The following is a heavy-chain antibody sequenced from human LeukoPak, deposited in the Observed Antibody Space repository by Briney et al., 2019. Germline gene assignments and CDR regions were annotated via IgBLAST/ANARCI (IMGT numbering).Heavy chain of an antibody. Sequence: GGSLRLSCAASGFTFSSYEMNWVRQAPGKGLEWVSYISSSGSTIYYADSVKGRFTISRDNAKNSLYLQMNSLRAEDTAVYYCARGPAASGYYDSRGRYGYFDYWGQGTLVTVSS. J-gene: IGHJ4*02. CDR2: ISSSGSTI. D-gene: IGHD3-22*01. CDR1: GFTFSSYE. V-gene: IGHV3-48*03. CDR3: ARGPAASGYYDSRGRYGYFDY.